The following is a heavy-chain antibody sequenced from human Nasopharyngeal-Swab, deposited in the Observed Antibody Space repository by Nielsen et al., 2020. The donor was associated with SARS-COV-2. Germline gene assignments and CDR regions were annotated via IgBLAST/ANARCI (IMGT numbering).Heavy chain of an antibody. CDR2: INHSGST. CDR3: ARAGSGPLYAFDI. CDR1: GGSFSGYY. J-gene: IGHJ3*02. D-gene: IGHD6-19*01. Sequence: SETLSLTYAVYGGSFSGYYWSWIRQPPGKGLEWIGEINHSGSTNYNPSLKSRVTISVDTSKNQFSLKLSSVTAADTAVYYCARAGSGPLYAFDIWGQGTMVTVSS. V-gene: IGHV4-34*01.